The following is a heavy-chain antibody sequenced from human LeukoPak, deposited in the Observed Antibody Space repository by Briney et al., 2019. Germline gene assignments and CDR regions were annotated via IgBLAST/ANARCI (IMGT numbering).Heavy chain of an antibody. V-gene: IGHV3-21*01. J-gene: IGHJ4*02. Sequence: WGSLRLSCAASGFTFSSYSMNWVRQAPGKGLEWVSSISSSSSYIYYADSVKGRFTISRDNAKNSLYLQMNSLRAEDTAVYYCARPIDSSGHYPSDWGQGTLVTVSS. D-gene: IGHD3-22*01. CDR2: ISSSSSYI. CDR3: ARPIDSSGHYPSD. CDR1: GFTFSSYS.